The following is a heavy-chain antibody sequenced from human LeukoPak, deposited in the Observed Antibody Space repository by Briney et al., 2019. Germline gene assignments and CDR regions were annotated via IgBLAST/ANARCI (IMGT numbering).Heavy chain of an antibody. V-gene: IGHV4-38-2*02. D-gene: IGHD1-26*01. Sequence: PSETLSLTCTVSGYFISSGYYWGWIRQPPGKGLEWIGSIYHSGRTYYKPSLKSRVTTSVDTSKTQFSLKLSSMTAADTAVYFCSRDVPMYSGSHLYYYMDVWGKGTTVTVSS. CDR2: IYHSGRT. J-gene: IGHJ6*03. CDR1: GYFISSGYY. CDR3: SRDVPMYSGSHLYYYMDV.